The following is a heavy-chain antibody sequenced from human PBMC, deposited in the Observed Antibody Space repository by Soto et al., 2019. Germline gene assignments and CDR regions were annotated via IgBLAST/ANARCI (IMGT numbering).Heavy chain of an antibody. V-gene: IGHV3-23*01. CDR3: AKGPRCSSSCYVLGDYCDC. D-gene: IGHD2-2*01. J-gene: IGHJ4*02. Sequence: GGSLRLSCAASGFTFSSYAMSWVRQAPGKGLEWISGVSGSGATTYYADSVKGRFTISRDNSKNTLYLQMNSLRAEDTAVYYCAKGPRCSSSCYVLGDYCDCWGQGTLVTVSS. CDR2: VSGSGATT. CDR1: GFTFSSYA.